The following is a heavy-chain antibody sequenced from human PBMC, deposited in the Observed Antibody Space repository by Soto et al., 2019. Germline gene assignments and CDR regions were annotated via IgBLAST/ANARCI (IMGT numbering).Heavy chain of an antibody. CDR2: INHSGST. Sequence: NPSETLSLTCAVYGGSFSGYYWSWIRQPPGKGLEWIGEINHSGSTNYNPSLKSRVTISVDTSKNQFSLKLSSVTAADTAVYYCARGDRDFWSGYYPLGYYGMDVWGQGTTVTVSS. CDR1: GGSFSGYY. CDR3: ARGDRDFWSGYYPLGYYGMDV. V-gene: IGHV4-34*01. J-gene: IGHJ6*02. D-gene: IGHD3-3*01.